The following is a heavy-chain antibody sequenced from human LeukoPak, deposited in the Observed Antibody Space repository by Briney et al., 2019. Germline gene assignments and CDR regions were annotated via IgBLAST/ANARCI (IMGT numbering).Heavy chain of an antibody. V-gene: IGHV4-59*12. CDR3: ARVEGYSSGWYVDY. D-gene: IGHD6-19*01. CDR2: IYYSGST. CDR1: GGSISSYY. J-gene: IGHJ4*02. Sequence: SETLSLTCTVSGGSISSYYWSWIRQPPGKGLEWIGYIYYSGSTNYNPSLKSRVTISVDTSKNQFSLKLSSVTAADTAVYYCARVEGYSSGWYVDYWGQGTLVTVSS.